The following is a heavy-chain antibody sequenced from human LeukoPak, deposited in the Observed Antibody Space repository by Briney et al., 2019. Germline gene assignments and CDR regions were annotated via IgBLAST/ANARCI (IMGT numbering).Heavy chain of an antibody. V-gene: IGHV3-7*01. D-gene: IGHD1-20*01. CDR1: GFTFSSYS. J-gene: IGHJ5*02. CDR2: IKQDGSEK. Sequence: GGSLRLSCAASGFTFSSYSMNWVRQAPGKGLEWVANIKQDGSEKYYVDSVKGRFTISRDNAKNSLYLQMNSLRAEDTAVYYCARVLTGTTTWFDPWGQGTLVTVSS. CDR3: ARVLTGTTTWFDP.